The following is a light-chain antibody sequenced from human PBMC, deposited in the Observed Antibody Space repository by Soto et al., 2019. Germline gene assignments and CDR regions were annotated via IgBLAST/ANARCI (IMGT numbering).Light chain of an antibody. CDR2: SND. Sequence: QSVLTQPPSASGTPGQRIIISCSGSSSNIGSNSVKWYQQLPGTAPKLLIYSNDQRPSGVPDRFSCSKFGTSASLAISGLQSEDEADYYCAAWDDSLNGNCVFGGGTKLTVL. CDR1: SSNIGSNS. J-gene: IGLJ3*02. V-gene: IGLV1-44*01. CDR3: AAWDDSLNGNCV.